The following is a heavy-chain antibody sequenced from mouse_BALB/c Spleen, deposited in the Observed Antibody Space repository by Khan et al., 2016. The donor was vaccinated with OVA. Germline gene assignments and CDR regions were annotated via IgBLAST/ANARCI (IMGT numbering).Heavy chain of an antibody. CDR1: GYSFTGYF. CDR3: ARKNGSDFDY. J-gene: IGHJ2*01. V-gene: IGHV1-20*02. D-gene: IGHD1-1*01. CDR2: INPHIGET. Sequence: EVQLQQSGPELVKPGASVKISCKASGYSFTGYFMNWVMQSHGKSLEWIGRINPHIGETFYNQKFKGKATLTVDESSSNAHMELRSLASEDSAVYYCARKNGSDFDYWGQGTTLTVSS.